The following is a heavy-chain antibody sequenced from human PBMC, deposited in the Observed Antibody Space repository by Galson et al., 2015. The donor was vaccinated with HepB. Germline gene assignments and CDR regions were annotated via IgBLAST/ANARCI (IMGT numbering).Heavy chain of an antibody. CDR1: GFTFSSYV. V-gene: IGHV3-23*01. D-gene: IGHD4-11*01. J-gene: IGHJ4*02. CDR3: TKLDYSNYE. Sequence: SLRLSCAASGFTFSSYVMTWVRQAPGKGLEWVSSITRSGAGTYYADSVKGRFTVSRDNSKNTLYLQMNILRAEDTAVYYCTKLDYSNYEWGQVTLVTVSS. CDR2: ITRSGAGT.